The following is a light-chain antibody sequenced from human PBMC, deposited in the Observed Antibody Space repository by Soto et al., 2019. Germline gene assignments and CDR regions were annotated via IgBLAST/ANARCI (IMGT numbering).Light chain of an antibody. CDR3: QQYGSSPPWT. Sequence: EIVLTQSPGTLSLSPGERATLSCRASQSVRSTFVAWYQQKRGHPPRLLIYGTSNRATGIPDRFSGSGSGTDFTLTISRLEPEDFAIYYCQQYGSSPPWTFGQGTKVDIK. CDR2: GTS. J-gene: IGKJ1*01. V-gene: IGKV3-20*01. CDR1: QSVRSTF.